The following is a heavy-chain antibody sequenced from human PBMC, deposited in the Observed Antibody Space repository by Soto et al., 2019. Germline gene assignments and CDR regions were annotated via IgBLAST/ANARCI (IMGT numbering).Heavy chain of an antibody. CDR2: TYYRSKWYN. V-gene: IGHV6-1*01. Sequence: IPITCARFSKNAATNRHARNWFSQSQPRGLEWLGRTYYRSKWYNDYAESVKSRITINPDTSKNHYSLQLNSVTPEDTAVYYCAVTYDLNYGPFADRGQVSLVA. CDR1: SKNAATNRHA. J-gene: IGHJ4*02. CDR3: AVTYDLNYGPFAD. D-gene: IGHD3-16*01.